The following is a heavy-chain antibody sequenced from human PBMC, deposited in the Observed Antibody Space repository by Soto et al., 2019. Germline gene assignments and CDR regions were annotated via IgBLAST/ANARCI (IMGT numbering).Heavy chain of an antibody. CDR3: ARGDSPYVWFNEF. V-gene: IGHV1-69*01. CDR1: GGLFSSYA. Sequence: QVQLVQSGAEVKKPGSSVKVSCKDPGGLFSSYAISWVRQAPGQGLEWMGGIIPVFGTPYYAQKFQGRVTITADESTNTAYMELSSLRSEDTAMYYCARGDSPYVWFNEFWGQGSLVTVSS. D-gene: IGHD3-16*01. CDR2: IIPVFGTP. J-gene: IGHJ4*02.